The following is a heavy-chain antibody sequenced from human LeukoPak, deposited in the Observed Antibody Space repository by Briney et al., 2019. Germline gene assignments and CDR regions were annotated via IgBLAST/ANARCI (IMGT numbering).Heavy chain of an antibody. CDR2: ISGSGGST. CDR3: AKDWGTDYGDWGGH. J-gene: IGHJ4*02. Sequence: PPGGSLRLSCAASGFTFSSYAMSWVRQAPGKGLEWVSAISGSGGSTYYADSVKGRFTISRDNSKNTLYLQMNSLRAEDTAVFYCAKDWGTDYGDWGGHWGQGTLVTVSS. V-gene: IGHV3-23*01. D-gene: IGHD4-17*01. CDR1: GFTFSSYA.